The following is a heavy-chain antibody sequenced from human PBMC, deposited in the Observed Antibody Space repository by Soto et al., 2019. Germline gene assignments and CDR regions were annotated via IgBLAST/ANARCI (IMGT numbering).Heavy chain of an antibody. J-gene: IGHJ6*02. CDR3: SRFGELYPSYYYYGMDV. D-gene: IGHD3-10*01. CDR2: IRSKAYGGTT. CDR1: GFTFGDYA. Sequence: PGGSLRLSCTASGFTFGDYAMSWFRQAPGKGLEWVGFIRSKAYGGTTEYAASVKGRFTISRDDSKSIAYLQMNSLKTEDTAVYYCSRFGELYPSYYYYGMDVWGQGTTLTVSS. V-gene: IGHV3-49*03.